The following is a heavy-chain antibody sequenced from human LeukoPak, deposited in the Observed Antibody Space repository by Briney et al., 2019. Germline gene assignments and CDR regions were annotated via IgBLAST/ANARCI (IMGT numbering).Heavy chain of an antibody. CDR1: GGSISSSSYY. CDR2: IYYSGST. Sequence: SETLSLTCTVSGGSISSSSYYWGWIRQPPGKGLEWIGSIYYSGSTYYNPSLKSRVTISVDTSKNQFSLKLSSVTAADTAVYYCARGSWSDYFGIDYWGQGTLVTVSS. V-gene: IGHV4-39*07. CDR3: ARGSWSDYFGIDY. J-gene: IGHJ4*02. D-gene: IGHD3-3*01.